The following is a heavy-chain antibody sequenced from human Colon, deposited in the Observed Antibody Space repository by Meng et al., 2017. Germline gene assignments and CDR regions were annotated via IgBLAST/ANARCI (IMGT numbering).Heavy chain of an antibody. CDR1: GYTFTSHY. J-gene: IGHJ4*02. V-gene: IGHV1-46*01. D-gene: IGHD6-19*01. CDR2: ISPYGGNT. Sequence: ASVKVSCKASGYTFTSHYMHWLRQAPGQGLEWMGFISPYGGNTGSAQRFQGRVTVTRDTSTSTLYMEVSSLRSDDTAVYYCAREAPVAAKNFDYWGQGTLVTVSS. CDR3: AREAPVAAKNFDY.